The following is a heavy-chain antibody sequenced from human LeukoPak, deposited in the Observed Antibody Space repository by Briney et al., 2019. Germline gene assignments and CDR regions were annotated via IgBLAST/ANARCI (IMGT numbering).Heavy chain of an antibody. CDR1: GFTFSNYE. CDR3: AKEVGAAPRQGGF. V-gene: IGHV3-48*03. D-gene: IGHD2-15*01. CDR2: ISGSCNTI. Sequence: QPGGSLRLSCAASGFTFSNYEMYWGRQAPGKGLEWGSFISGSCNTIYYTASVKGRFTISRDNTKNSLYLQMNSLTAEHTAVYYCAKEVGAAPRQGGFWGQGTLVTVSS. J-gene: IGHJ4*02.